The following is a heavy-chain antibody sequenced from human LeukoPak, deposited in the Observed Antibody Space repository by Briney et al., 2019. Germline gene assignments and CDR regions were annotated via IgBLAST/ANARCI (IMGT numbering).Heavy chain of an antibody. Sequence: PGGSLRLSCAASGFTFSSYWMHWVRQAPGKGLVWVSRINSDGSSTSYADSVKGRFTISRDNAKNTLFLQMNSLRAEDTAVYYCAYSCSGDSCSFFDYWGQGTLVTVSS. J-gene: IGHJ4*02. CDR3: AYSCSGDSCSFFDY. CDR1: GFTFSSYW. V-gene: IGHV3-74*01. CDR2: INSDGSST. D-gene: IGHD2-15*01.